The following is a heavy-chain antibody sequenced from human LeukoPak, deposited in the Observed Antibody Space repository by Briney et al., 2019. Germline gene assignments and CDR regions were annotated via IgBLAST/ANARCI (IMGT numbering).Heavy chain of an antibody. D-gene: IGHD2-15*01. V-gene: IGHV4-39*01. Sequence: SETLSLTCTVSGGSISSSSSYWGWVRQPPGKGLEWIGSIYYSGSTFHNPSLKSRVTISVDTSKNQFTLKLKSVTAVDTAVYFCASAATFSVDYWGQGTLVTVSS. J-gene: IGHJ4*02. CDR1: GGSISSSSSY. CDR3: ASAATFSVDY. CDR2: IYYSGST.